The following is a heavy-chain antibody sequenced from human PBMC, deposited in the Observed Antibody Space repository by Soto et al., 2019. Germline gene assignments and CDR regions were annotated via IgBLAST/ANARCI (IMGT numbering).Heavy chain of an antibody. J-gene: IGHJ4*02. Sequence: ASVEVSCKASGYTFTGYYIHWVRQAPGQGLEWMGWINPNSGGTNYAQKFQGRVTMTRDTSISTAYMELSRLRSDDTAVYYCARDIPATAMAFDYWGQGTLVTVS. CDR2: INPNSGGT. D-gene: IGHD2-2*01. V-gene: IGHV1-2*02. CDR3: ARDIPATAMAFDY. CDR1: GYTFTGYY.